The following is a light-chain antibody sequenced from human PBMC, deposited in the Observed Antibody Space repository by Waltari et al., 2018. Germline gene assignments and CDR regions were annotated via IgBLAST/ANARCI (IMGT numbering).Light chain of an antibody. CDR3: QVWDRNTDHAI. CDR1: NIEVQS. V-gene: IGLV3-21*04. J-gene: IGLJ2*01. Sequence: SYDLPQPPSVSVAPGKTATTTCRGYNIEVQSAPWYQQKPGQAPILVMHYDSDRPSGIPERFSGSNSGETATLTISRVEAGDEADYYCQVWDRNTDHAIFGGGTKLTVL. CDR2: YDS.